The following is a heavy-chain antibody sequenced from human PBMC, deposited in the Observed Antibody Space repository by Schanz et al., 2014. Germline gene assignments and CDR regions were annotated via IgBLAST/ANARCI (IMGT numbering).Heavy chain of an antibody. CDR3: ARDFHGYGPHLDY. CDR2: INGDGSNT. J-gene: IGHJ4*02. D-gene: IGHD5-12*01. Sequence: EVQLVESGGGLVQPGGSLRLSCGSSGFTFSPYCMHGVRQAPGKGLVWVSRINGDGSNTNYADSVKGRFTISRDNAKNTLYLQLNSLRAEDTAVYYCARDFHGYGPHLDYWGQGSLVTVSS. CDR1: GFTFSPYC. V-gene: IGHV3-74*01.